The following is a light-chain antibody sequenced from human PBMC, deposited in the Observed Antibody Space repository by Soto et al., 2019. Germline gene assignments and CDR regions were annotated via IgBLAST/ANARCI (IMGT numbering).Light chain of an antibody. Sequence: DIQMTQSPSILSASVGDSGTITCRASQTIDSWVAWYQQKPGKAPKLLVYDATSLESGVSSRFSGSGYGTDFTLSINNLQPDDFATYYCQQYNRLITFGQGTRLEIK. CDR1: QTIDSW. J-gene: IGKJ5*01. CDR2: DAT. CDR3: QQYNRLIT. V-gene: IGKV1-5*01.